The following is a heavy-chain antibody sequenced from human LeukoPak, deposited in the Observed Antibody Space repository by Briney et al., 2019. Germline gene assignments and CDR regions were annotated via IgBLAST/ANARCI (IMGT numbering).Heavy chain of an antibody. V-gene: IGHV1-18*01. Sequence: ASVKVSCKASGYTFTDFGFIWVRQAPVQGLEWMGWVSTYNGDTDYAKKFQDRVTMTTESSTQTTFMELRNLRSDDTAVYYCARAESMALYFLYWGQGTLVSVSS. J-gene: IGHJ1*01. D-gene: IGHD1-14*01. CDR1: GYTFTDFG. CDR2: VSTYNGDT. CDR3: ARAESMALYFLY.